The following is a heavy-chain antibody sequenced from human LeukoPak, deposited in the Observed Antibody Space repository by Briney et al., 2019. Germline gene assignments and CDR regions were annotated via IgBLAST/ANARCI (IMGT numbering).Heavy chain of an antibody. Sequence: GASVKVSCKASGYTFTGYYMHWVRQAPGQGLEWMGWINPNSGGTNYAQKFQGRVTMTRDTSISTAYMELSRLRSDDTAVYYCARGPDIVAPYYYYMGVWGKGTTVTVSS. V-gene: IGHV1-2*02. CDR2: INPNSGGT. CDR3: ARGPDIVAPYYYYMGV. D-gene: IGHD2-15*01. J-gene: IGHJ6*03. CDR1: GYTFTGYY.